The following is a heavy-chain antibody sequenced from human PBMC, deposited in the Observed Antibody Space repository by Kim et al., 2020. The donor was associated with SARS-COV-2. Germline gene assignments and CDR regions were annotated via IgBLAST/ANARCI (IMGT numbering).Heavy chain of an antibody. Sequence: SETLSLTCAVYGGSFSGYYWSWIRQPPGKGLEWIGEINHSGSTNYNPSLKSRVTISVDTSKNQFSLKLSSVTAADTAVYYCARGCGSAPLTSSGMDVWGQGTTVTVSS. CDR1: GGSFSGYY. D-gene: IGHD1-26*01. CDR2: INHSGST. V-gene: IGHV4-34*01. J-gene: IGHJ6*02. CDR3: ARGCGSAPLTSSGMDV.